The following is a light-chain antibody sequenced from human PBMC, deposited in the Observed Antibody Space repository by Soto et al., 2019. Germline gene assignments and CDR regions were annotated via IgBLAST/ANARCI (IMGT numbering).Light chain of an antibody. V-gene: IGLV2-14*01. CDR1: ASDVGGYNS. Sequence: QSVLTQPASVSGSPGQSITISCTGTASDVGGYNSVSWYQQLPGKAPKLMIYDVSNRPSGVSSRFSGSKSGSTASLTISGLQAEDEADYYCSSYSGSTTLGVVFGGGTKLTV. J-gene: IGLJ2*01. CDR2: DVS. CDR3: SSYSGSTTLGVV.